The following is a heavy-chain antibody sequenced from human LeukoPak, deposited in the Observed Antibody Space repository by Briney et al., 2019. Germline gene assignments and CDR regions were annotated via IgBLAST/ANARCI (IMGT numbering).Heavy chain of an antibody. CDR2: FFSSGST. V-gene: IGHV4-39*07. D-gene: IGHD1-26*01. Sequence: PSETLSLTCTVSGGSITSSHYYWGWIRQPPGKGLEWVGSFFSSGSTYYTPSLKSRVTISVDTSKNQFSLKLSSVTAADTAVYYCARGRVGSGSYYAPIDYWGQGTLVTVSS. CDR1: GGSITSSHYY. J-gene: IGHJ4*02. CDR3: ARGRVGSGSYYAPIDY.